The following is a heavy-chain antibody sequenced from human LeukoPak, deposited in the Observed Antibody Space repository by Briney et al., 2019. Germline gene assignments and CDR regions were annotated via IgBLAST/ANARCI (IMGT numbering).Heavy chain of an antibody. CDR3: AGGEYSSSLGAFDI. Sequence: PSETLSLTCTVSGGSINSGSYYWSWIRQPAGKGLEWIGRIYSSGTTKYNPSLNSRVNISANSSKNQFSLRLTSVTAADTAVYYCAGGEYSSSLGAFDIWGQGTMVTVSS. D-gene: IGHD6-6*01. V-gene: IGHV4-61*02. J-gene: IGHJ3*02. CDR2: IYSSGTT. CDR1: GGSINSGSYY.